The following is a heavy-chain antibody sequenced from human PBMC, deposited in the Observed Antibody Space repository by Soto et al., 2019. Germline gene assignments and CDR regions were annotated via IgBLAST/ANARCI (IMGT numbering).Heavy chain of an antibody. Sequence: GGSLRLSCAASGFTFSSYGMHWVRQAPGKGLEWVAVIWYDGSNKYYADSVKGRFTISRDNSKNTLYLQMNSLRAEDTAVYYCARGGVPAAIALLWYYYYMDVWGKGTTVTVSS. V-gene: IGHV3-33*01. CDR3: ARGGVPAAIALLWYYYYMDV. CDR1: GFTFSSYG. D-gene: IGHD2-2*01. J-gene: IGHJ6*03. CDR2: IWYDGSNK.